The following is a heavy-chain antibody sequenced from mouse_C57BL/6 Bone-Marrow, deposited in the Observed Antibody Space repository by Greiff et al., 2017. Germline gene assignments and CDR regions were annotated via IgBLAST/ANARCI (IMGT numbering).Heavy chain of an antibody. CDR3: ARHYDYDVYAMDY. V-gene: IGHV5-4*01. Sequence: DVQLVESGGGLVKPGGSLKLSCAASGFTFSSYAMSWVRQTPEKRLEWVATISDGGSYTYYPDNVKGRFTISRDNAKNNLYLQMSHLKSEDTAMYYCARHYDYDVYAMDYWGQGTSVTVSS. D-gene: IGHD2-4*01. CDR2: ISDGGSYT. J-gene: IGHJ4*01. CDR1: GFTFSSYA.